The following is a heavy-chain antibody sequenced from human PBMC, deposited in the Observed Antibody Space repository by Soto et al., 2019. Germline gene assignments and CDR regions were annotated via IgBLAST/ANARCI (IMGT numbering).Heavy chain of an antibody. J-gene: IGHJ4*02. CDR3: ATLPHYGDPHAGF. V-gene: IGHV4-39*02. CDR2: IHYSGST. D-gene: IGHD4-17*01. Sequence: QQQLQESGPGLVKPSETLSLTCTFSGDSISSSKYYWGWIRQPPGKGLEWIGSIHYSGSTYYNSSLKGRVTISVDTSKNHFSLKLTSMTAADTAVYHCATLPHYGDPHAGFWGQGILVTVSS. CDR1: GDSISSSKYY.